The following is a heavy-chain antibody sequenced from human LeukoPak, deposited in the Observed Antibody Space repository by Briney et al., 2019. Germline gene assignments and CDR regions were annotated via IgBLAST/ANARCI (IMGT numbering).Heavy chain of an antibody. CDR3: AREGVLGSGWFPFDP. D-gene: IGHD3-16*01. V-gene: IGHV4-38-2*02. CDR1: GYSISSGYY. CDR2: IYHSGST. J-gene: IGHJ5*02. Sequence: SETLSLTCTVSGYSISSGYYWGWIRQPPGKGLEWIGSIYHSGSTYYNPSLKSRVTISVDTSKNQFSLKLSSVAAADTAVYYCAREGVLGSGWFPFDPWGQGTLVTVSS.